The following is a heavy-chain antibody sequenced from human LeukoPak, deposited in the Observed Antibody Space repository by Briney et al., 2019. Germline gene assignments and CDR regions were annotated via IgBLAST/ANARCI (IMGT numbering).Heavy chain of an antibody. Sequence: GRSLRLSCAASGFTFSSYTMNWVRQAPGKGLELVSHISSVSSSIYYADSVKGRFTMSRDNAKNSLYLQMNSLRAEDTAVYHCARYSSGWSIDYWGQGSLVTVSS. CDR3: ARYSSGWSIDY. CDR1: GFTFSSYT. J-gene: IGHJ4*02. V-gene: IGHV3-48*01. CDR2: ISSVSSSI. D-gene: IGHD6-19*01.